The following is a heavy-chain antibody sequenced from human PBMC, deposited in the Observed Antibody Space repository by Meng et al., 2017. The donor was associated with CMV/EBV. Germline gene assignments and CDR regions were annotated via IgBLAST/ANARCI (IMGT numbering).Heavy chain of an antibody. CDR1: GYTFTGYY. Sequence: ASVKVSCKASGYTFTGYYMHWVRQAPGQGLEWMGWINPNSGGTNYAQKFQGRVTMTRDMSISTAYMELSRLRSDDTAVYYCARDFANEGVYYYDYYYGMDVWGQGTTVTVSS. J-gene: IGHJ6*02. CDR3: ARDFANEGVYYYDYYYGMDV. CDR2: INPNSGGT. V-gene: IGHV1-2*02. D-gene: IGHD3-10*01.